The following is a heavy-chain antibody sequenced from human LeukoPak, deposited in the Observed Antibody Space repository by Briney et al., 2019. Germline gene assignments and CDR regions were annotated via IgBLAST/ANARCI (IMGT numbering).Heavy chain of an antibody. CDR1: GGSISSSYYY. Sequence: PSETLSLTCTVSGGSISSSYYYWGWIRQPPGKGLEWIGSIYYSGSTYYDPSLKSRVTISVDTSKNQFSLRLSSVTAADTAVCYCARLKGYSYGYGDYWGQGTLVTVSS. CDR2: IYYSGST. CDR3: ARLKGYSYGYGDY. V-gene: IGHV4-39*01. J-gene: IGHJ4*02. D-gene: IGHD5-18*01.